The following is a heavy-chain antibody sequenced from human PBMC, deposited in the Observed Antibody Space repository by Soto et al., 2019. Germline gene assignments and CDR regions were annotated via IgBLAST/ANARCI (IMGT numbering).Heavy chain of an antibody. D-gene: IGHD1-1*01. J-gene: IGHJ6*02. Sequence: EVQLLESGGGLVQPGGSLRLSCAASGFTISSYAMSWVRQAPGKGLEWVSAISGSGGSTYYADSVKGRFTISRDNSKNTLYLQMNSLRAEDTAGDYCAKLGSLGNYGMDVWGQGTTFTVSS. V-gene: IGHV3-23*01. CDR1: GFTISSYA. CDR2: ISGSGGST. CDR3: AKLGSLGNYGMDV.